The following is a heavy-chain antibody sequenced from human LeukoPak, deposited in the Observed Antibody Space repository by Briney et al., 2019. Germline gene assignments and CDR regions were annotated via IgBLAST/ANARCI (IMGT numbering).Heavy chain of an antibody. J-gene: IGHJ4*02. CDR2: ISASGNTK. Sequence: HPGGSLRLSCTASGLTFSSYEMNFVRQAPGKGLEWISYISASGNTKFYADSVRGRFTISRDNAKSSLYLQMNSLRAEDTAVYYCARDGWVDYWGQGTLVTVSS. V-gene: IGHV3-48*03. D-gene: IGHD1-26*01. CDR3: ARDGWVDY. CDR1: GLTFSSYE.